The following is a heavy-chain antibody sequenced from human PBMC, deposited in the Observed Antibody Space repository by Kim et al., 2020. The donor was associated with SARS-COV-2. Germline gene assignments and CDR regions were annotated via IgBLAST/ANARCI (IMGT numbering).Heavy chain of an antibody. D-gene: IGHD3-10*01. Sequence: SETLSLTCTVSGGSISSGDYYWSWIRQPPGKGLEWIGYIYYSGSTYYNPSLKSRVTISVDTSKNQFSLKLSSVTAADTAVYYCARDRKAGSYISYYYYGMDVWGQGTTVTVSS. V-gene: IGHV4-30-4*01. CDR1: GGSISSGDYY. CDR3: ARDRKAGSYISYYYYGMDV. J-gene: IGHJ6*02. CDR2: IYYSGST.